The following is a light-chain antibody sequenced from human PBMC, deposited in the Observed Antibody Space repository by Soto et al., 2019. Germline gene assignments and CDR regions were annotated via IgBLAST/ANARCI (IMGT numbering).Light chain of an antibody. CDR3: SSYTTGSTRV. J-gene: IGLJ1*01. CDR2: EVT. Sequence: LTQPGSRSGSPGQSIAISCTGSSSDIGIYKYVSWYPQHPGKVPKLITYEVTNRPSGVSNRFSGSTPGNTASLTISGPPPEDAADYYRSSYTTGSTRVFGAGTKGTLL. V-gene: IGLV2-14*01. CDR1: SSDIGIYKY.